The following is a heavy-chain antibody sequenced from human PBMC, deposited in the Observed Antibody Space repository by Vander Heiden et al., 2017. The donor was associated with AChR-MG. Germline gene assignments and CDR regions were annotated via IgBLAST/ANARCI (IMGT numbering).Heavy chain of an antibody. CDR3: ARRHYYDSSGDIDN. D-gene: IGHD3-22*01. J-gene: IGHJ4*02. CDR2: IVYSETT. Sequence: LQLQAPGPGLAEPSGTLSPTCSTARGSISSGLYHVDWIRQPPGKGLEWIANIVYSETTSYNPSLKSRVSISMDTSKNQCSLKLRSVTAADTAVYYCARRHYYDSSGDIDNWGQGTLVTVAS. CDR1: RGSISSGLYH. V-gene: IGHV4-39*01.